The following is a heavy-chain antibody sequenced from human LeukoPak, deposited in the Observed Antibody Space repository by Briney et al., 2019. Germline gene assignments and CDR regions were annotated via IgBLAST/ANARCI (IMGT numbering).Heavy chain of an antibody. CDR3: ARVVAKPGRFDP. J-gene: IGHJ5*02. V-gene: IGHV1-69*05. CDR2: IIPIFGTA. Sequence: SVKVSCKASGGTFSSYAISWVRQAPGQGLEWMGGIIPIFGTANYAQKFQGRVTITTDESTSTAYMELSSLRSEDTAVYYCARVVAKPGRFDPWSQGTLVTVSS. CDR1: GGTFSSYA. D-gene: IGHD2-2*01.